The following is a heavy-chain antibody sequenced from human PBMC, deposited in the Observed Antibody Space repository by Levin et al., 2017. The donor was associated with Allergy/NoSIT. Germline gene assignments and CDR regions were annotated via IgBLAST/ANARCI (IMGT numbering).Heavy chain of an antibody. Sequence: GESLKISCAASGFTFSSYAMSWVRQAPGKGLEWVSAISGSGGSTYYADSVKGRFTISRDNSKNMLYLQMNSLRAEDTAVYYCAKDPRSRTVPHDYWGQGTLVTVSS. D-gene: IGHD1-14*01. CDR1: GFTFSSYA. J-gene: IGHJ4*02. CDR3: AKDPRSRTVPHDY. V-gene: IGHV3-23*01. CDR2: ISGSGGST.